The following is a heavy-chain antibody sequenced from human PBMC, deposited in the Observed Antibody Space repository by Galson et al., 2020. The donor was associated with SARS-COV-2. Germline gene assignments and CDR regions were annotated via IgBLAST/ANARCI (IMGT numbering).Heavy chain of an antibody. CDR1: GYTFTSYG. CDR2: ISAYNGNT. V-gene: IGHV1-18*01. Sequence: ASVKVSCKASGYTFTSYGISWVRQAPGQGLEWMGWISAYNGNTNYAQKLQGRVTMTTDTSTSTAYMELRSLRSDDTAVYYCAREAAAGPDPNWFDPWGQGTLVTVSS. D-gene: IGHD6-13*01. J-gene: IGHJ5*02. CDR3: AREAAAGPDPNWFDP.